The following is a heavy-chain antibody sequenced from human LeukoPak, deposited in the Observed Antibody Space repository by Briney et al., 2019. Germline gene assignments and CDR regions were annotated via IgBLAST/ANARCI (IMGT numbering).Heavy chain of an antibody. V-gene: IGHV3-74*01. D-gene: IGHD3-10*01. CDR2: INSDGSST. Sequence: HPGGSLRLSCAASGFTFSSYWMHWVRHAPGKGLVWVLRINSDGSSTSYADSVKGRFTISRDNAKNTLYLQMNSLRAEDTAVYYCARASPWFGELLYDYWGQGTLVTVSS. J-gene: IGHJ4*02. CDR1: GFTFSSYW. CDR3: ARASPWFGELLYDY.